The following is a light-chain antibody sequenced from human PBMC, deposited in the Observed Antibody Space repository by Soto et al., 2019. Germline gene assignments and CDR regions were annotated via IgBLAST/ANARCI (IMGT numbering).Light chain of an antibody. V-gene: IGKV3-20*01. CDR3: QQYGISPT. CDR2: DVS. J-gene: IGKJ1*01. CDR1: HSVSSNY. Sequence: EIVLTQSPGTLSLSPGERATLSCRSSHSVSSNYLAWYQQKPGQAPRLLIYDVSSRATGIPDRFSGSGSGTDFTLTISRLEPVDFAVVFCQQYGISPTFGQGTKVEIK.